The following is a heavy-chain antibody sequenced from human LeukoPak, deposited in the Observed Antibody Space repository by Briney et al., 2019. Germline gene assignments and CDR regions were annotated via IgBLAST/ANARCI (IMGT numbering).Heavy chain of an antibody. J-gene: IGHJ4*02. CDR1: GFTFSSYA. D-gene: IGHD1-26*01. Sequence: GGSLRLSCAASGFTFSSYAMSWVRQAPGKGLEWVSAISGSGGSTYYADSVKGRFTISRDNSKNTLYLQMNSLRVEDTAIYYCVKVRGRARVGYFDYWAREPWSPSPQ. CDR2: ISGSGGST. V-gene: IGHV3-23*01. CDR3: VKVRGRARVGYFDY.